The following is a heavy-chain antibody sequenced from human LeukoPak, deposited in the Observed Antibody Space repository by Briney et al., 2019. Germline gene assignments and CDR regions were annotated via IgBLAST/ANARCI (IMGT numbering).Heavy chain of an antibody. V-gene: IGHV4-59*01. J-gene: IGHJ3*02. D-gene: IGHD3-16*01. CDR3: VRDRVLGAFDI. CDR1: GGSISSYF. CDR2: IYYSGST. Sequence: SETLSLTCTVSGGSISSYFWTWTRQPPGKGLEWIGSIYYSGSTNYNPSLKSRVTISVDTSKNQFSLKLSSVTAADTAVYYCVRDRVLGAFDIWGQGTMVTVSS.